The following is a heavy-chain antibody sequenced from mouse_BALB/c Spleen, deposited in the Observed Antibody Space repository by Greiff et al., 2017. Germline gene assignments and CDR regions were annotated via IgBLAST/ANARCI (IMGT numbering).Heavy chain of an antibody. CDR1: GFTFSSFG. CDR3: ARCREARGYAMDY. D-gene: IGHD6-1*01. V-gene: IGHV5-17*02. Sequence: EVHLVESGGGLVQPGGSRKLSCAASGFTFSSFGMHWVRQAPEKGLEWVAYISSGSSTIYYADTVKGRFTISRDNPKNTLFLQMTSLRSEDTAMYYCARCREARGYAMDYWGQGTSVTVSS. CDR2: ISSGSSTI. J-gene: IGHJ4*01.